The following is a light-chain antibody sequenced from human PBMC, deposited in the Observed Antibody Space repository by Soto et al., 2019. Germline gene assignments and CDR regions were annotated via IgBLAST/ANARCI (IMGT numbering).Light chain of an antibody. CDR2: SNS. Sequence: QSVLTQPPSASGTPGQRVTISFSGXTSNIGGNTVNWYQQLPGTAPKLRIYSNSQRPSGVPDRFSGSKSGTSASLAISGLQSEDEADYYCAAWDDSLTGYVFGAGTKVTVL. CDR1: TSNIGGNT. CDR3: AAWDDSLTGYV. V-gene: IGLV1-44*01. J-gene: IGLJ1*01.